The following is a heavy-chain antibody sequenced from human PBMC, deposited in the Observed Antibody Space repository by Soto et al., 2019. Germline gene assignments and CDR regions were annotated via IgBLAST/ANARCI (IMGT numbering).Heavy chain of an antibody. CDR1: GYTFTSYG. CDR2: ISAYNGNT. CDR3: ARDAPWRIAVAAMRGYYYYGMDV. D-gene: IGHD6-19*01. Sequence: ASVKVSCKASGYTFTSYGISWVRQAPGQGLEWMGWISAYNGNTNYAQKLQGRVTITTDTSTSTAYMELRSLRSDDTAVYYCARDAPWRIAVAAMRGYYYYGMDVWGQGTTVTVSS. J-gene: IGHJ6*02. V-gene: IGHV1-18*01.